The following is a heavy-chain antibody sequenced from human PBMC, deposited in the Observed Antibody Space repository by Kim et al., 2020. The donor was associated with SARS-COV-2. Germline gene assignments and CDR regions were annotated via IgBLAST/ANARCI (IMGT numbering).Heavy chain of an antibody. CDR3: ARGDHGGFDP. J-gene: IGHJ5*02. Sequence: GGSLRLSFAASGFTVSTTYMKWVRQAPGKGLEWVSIIYSGGSTYYADSVRGRFTISRDNSKNTLYLQMNSLRAEDTAVYYCARGDHGGFDPWGQGTLVTVSS. CDR1: GFTVSTTY. CDR2: IYSGGST. V-gene: IGHV3-53*01. D-gene: IGHD2-21*01.